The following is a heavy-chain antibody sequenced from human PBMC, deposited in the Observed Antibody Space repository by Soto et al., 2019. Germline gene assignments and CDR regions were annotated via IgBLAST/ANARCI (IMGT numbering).Heavy chain of an antibody. V-gene: IGHV3-30*03. Sequence: QVQVVASGGGVVQPGRSLRLSCAASGFTFRSYAMHWVRQAPGKGLEWVAVISRDGTNKYYVDSLKGRFTISRDNSKDTVYLQMNSLGDEDSAMFYCARSRSGAVADSFDFWGQGTLVTVSS. CDR2: ISRDGTNK. J-gene: IGHJ4*02. D-gene: IGHD3-10*01. CDR1: GFTFRSYA. CDR3: ARSRSGAVADSFDF.